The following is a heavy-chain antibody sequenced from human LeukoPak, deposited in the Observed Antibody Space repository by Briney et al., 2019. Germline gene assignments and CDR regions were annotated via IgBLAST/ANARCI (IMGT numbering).Heavy chain of an antibody. CDR2: INGRTNTI. V-gene: IGHV3-48*01. CDR1: GFTFGDYA. J-gene: IGHJ4*02. D-gene: IGHD1-26*01. CDR3: ARGLRGTYYILYYFDY. Sequence: PGGSLRLSCTASGFTFGDYAMTWVRQAPGKGLEWVSYINGRTNTIYYADSVKGRFTISRGNAKNSLYLQMNSLRAEDTAVYYCARGLRGTYYILYYFDYWGQGTLVTVSS.